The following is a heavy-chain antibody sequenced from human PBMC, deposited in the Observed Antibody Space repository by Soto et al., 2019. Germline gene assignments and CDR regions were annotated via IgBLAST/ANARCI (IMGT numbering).Heavy chain of an antibody. CDR2: ISGSVGST. V-gene: IGHV3-23*01. J-gene: IGHJ4*02. CDR1: GFTFSIYA. CDR3: AREGAGGDIVVVPAAPDY. Sequence: GVSLRLSCATSGFTFSIYAMSWVRQAPGKGLEWVSAISGSVGSTYYADSVKGRFTISRDNSKNTLYLQMNSLRAQDTAVYYCAREGAGGDIVVVPAAPDYSGKGNLVTV. D-gene: IGHD2-2*01.